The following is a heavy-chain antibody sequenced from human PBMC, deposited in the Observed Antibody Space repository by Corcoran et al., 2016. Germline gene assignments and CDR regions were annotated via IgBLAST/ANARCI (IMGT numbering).Heavy chain of an antibody. CDR3: AKIVEFGGKYCTNGVCHYGMDV. CDR2: ISGSGGST. D-gene: IGHD2-8*01. V-gene: IGHV3-23*01. Sequence: EVQLLESGGGLVQPGGSLRLSCAASGFTFSSYAMSWVRQAPGKGLEWVSAISGSGGSTYYADSVKGRFTISRDNSKNTLYLQMNSLRAEDTAVYYCAKIVEFGGKYCTNGVCHYGMDVWGQGTTVTVSS. CDR1: GFTFSSYA. J-gene: IGHJ6*02.